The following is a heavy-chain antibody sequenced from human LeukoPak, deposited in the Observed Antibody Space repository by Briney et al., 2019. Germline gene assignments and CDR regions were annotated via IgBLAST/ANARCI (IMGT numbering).Heavy chain of an antibody. D-gene: IGHD6-19*01. CDR1: GGSILTYS. J-gene: IGHJ4*02. V-gene: IGHV4-59*08. CDR2: IPHTGTT. CDR3: ARWDDSAWAFGS. Sequence: SETLSLTCIVSGGSILTYSWNWIRQSPGKGLEWIRYIPHTGTTSYRSSLKSRVTISVDSSKNQLSLNLASVTAADTAVYFCARWDDSAWAFGSWGPGTLVTVSS.